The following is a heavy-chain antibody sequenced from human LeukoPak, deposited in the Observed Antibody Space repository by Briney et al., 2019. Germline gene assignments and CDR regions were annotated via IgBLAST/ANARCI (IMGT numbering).Heavy chain of an antibody. CDR2: IYYSGST. CDR3: ARLVGGSPDY. V-gene: IGHV4-31*03. J-gene: IGHJ4*02. CDR1: GGSISSGGYY. Sequence: SETLSLTCTVSGGSISSGGYYWSWIRQHPGKGLEWIGYIYYSGSTYYNPSLKSRVTISVDTSKNQFSLKLSSVTPEDTGVYYCARLVGGSPDYWGQGTLVTVSS. D-gene: IGHD2-15*01.